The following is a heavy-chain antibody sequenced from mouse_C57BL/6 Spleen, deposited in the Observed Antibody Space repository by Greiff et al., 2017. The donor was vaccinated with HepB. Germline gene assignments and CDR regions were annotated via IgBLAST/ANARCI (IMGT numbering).Heavy chain of an antibody. CDR3: ARSHYDIKAYAMDY. CDR1: GYTFTDYY. CDR2: INPNNGGT. V-gene: IGHV1-26*01. J-gene: IGHJ4*01. Sequence: EVQLQQSGPELVKPGASVKISCKASGYTFTDYYMNWVKQSHGKSLEWIGEINPNNGGTSYNQKFKGKATLTVDKSSSTAYMELRSLTSEDSAVYYCARSHYDIKAYAMDYWAQGTSVTVSS. D-gene: IGHD2-4*01.